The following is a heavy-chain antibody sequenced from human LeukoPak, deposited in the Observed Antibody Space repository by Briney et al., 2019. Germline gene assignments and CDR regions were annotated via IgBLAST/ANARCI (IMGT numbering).Heavy chain of an antibody. V-gene: IGHV5-51*01. J-gene: IGHJ4*02. D-gene: IGHD6-13*01. Sequence: GESLKISCKGSGYSFTSYWIGWVRQMPGRGLEWMGIIYPGDFDTRYSPSFQGQVTISADKSISTAYLQWSSLKASDTAMYYCVLAAASNVFDYWGQGTLVTVSS. CDR3: VLAAASNVFDY. CDR2: IYPGDFDT. CDR1: GYSFTSYW.